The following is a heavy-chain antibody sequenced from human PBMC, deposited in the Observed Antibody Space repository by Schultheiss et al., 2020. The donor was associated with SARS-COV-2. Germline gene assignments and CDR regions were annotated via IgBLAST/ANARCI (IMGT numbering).Heavy chain of an antibody. CDR2: IYYSGST. V-gene: IGHV4-39*07. CDR3: AREFGMVATRRYYYYMDV. Sequence: SQTLSLTCTVSGGSISSSSYYWGWIRQPPGKGLEWIGSIYYSGSTNYNPSLKSRVTISVDTSKNQFSLKLSSVTAADTDVYYCAREFGMVATRRYYYYMDVWGKGTTVTVSS. D-gene: IGHD5-12*01. CDR1: GGSISSSSYY. J-gene: IGHJ6*03.